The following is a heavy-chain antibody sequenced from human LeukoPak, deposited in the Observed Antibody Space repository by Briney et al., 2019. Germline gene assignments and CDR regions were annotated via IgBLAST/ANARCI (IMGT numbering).Heavy chain of an antibody. CDR1: GFTFSSSG. Sequence: TGGSLRLSCAASGFTFSSSGMHWVRQAPGKGLEWVAVISFDGSTKYYEDFVKGRFTISRDKSKNTLYLQMNSLRPEDTAVYYCAKDSNGSGSYGYFQHWGQGTLVTVSS. V-gene: IGHV3-30*18. CDR3: AKDSNGSGSYGYFQH. J-gene: IGHJ1*01. D-gene: IGHD3-10*01. CDR2: ISFDGSTK.